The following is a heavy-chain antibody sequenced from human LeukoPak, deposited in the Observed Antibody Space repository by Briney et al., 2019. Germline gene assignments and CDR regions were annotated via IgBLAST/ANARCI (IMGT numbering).Heavy chain of an antibody. D-gene: IGHD3-16*02. J-gene: IGHJ4*02. CDR2: ISTYSSAI. Sequence: PGGSLRLSCAASGFNFRTSSMNWVRQAPGKGLEWLSYISTYSSAIYYAQSVKGRFTVSRDDGENSLYLQMNSLTAEDTAVYYCARDPPEWGYDPVIGNYWGQGTLVTVSS. CDR3: ARDPPEWGYDPVIGNY. V-gene: IGHV3-48*01. CDR1: GFNFRTSS.